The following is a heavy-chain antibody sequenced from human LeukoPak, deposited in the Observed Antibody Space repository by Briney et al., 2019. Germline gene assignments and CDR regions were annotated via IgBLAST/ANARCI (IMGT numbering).Heavy chain of an antibody. CDR1: GASFSNYY. J-gene: IGHJ5*02. CDR3: ALETPYDDSGSYNWFDP. CDR2: INHRGST. D-gene: IGHD4-17*01. V-gene: IGHV4-34*01. Sequence: SETLSLTCAVYGASFSNYYWSWIRQAPGKGLEWIGEINHRGSTNYNPSLESRVTISLDTSKNQFSLKLTSVTAADTAVYYCALETPYDDSGSYNWFDPWGQGNQVTVSS.